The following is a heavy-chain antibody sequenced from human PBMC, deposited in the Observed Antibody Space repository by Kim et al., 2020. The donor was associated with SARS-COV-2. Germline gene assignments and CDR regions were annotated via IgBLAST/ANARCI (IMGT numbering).Heavy chain of an antibody. CDR1: GFTFSSYA. CDR3: AKDEGGGYDILTGYYTGWFDP. Sequence: GGSLRLSCAASGFTFSSYAMSWVRQAPGKGLEWVSAISGSGGSTYYADSVKGRFTISRDNSKNTLYLQMNSLRAEDTAVYYCAKDEGGGYDILTGYYTGWFDPWGQGTLVTVSS. J-gene: IGHJ5*02. V-gene: IGHV3-23*01. CDR2: ISGSGGST. D-gene: IGHD3-9*01.